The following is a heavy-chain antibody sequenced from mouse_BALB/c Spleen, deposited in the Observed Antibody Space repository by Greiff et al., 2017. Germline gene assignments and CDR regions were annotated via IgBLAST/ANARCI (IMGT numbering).Heavy chain of an antibody. CDR1: GYAFSSYW. D-gene: IGHD2-14*01. J-gene: IGHJ4*01. V-gene: IGHV1-80*01. CDR3: ARWGYEDAMDY. Sequence: QVQLQQSGAELVRPGSSVKISCKASGYAFSSYWMNWVKQRPGQGLEWIGQIYPGDGDTNYNGKFKGKATLTADKSSSTAYMQLSSLTSEDSAVYFCARWGYEDAMDYWGQGTSVTVSS. CDR2: IYPGDGDT.